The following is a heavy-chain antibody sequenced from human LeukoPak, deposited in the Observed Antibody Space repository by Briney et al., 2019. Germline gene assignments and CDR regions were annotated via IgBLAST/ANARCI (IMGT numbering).Heavy chain of an antibody. Sequence: SETLPPTCVVYGESFSGHSWSWIRQPPGKGLEWIGEINQRRNTNYNPSLKSRVTISIDTSKNQFSLKLSSVTAADTAVYYCARHGWHAWYFDLWGRGTLVTVSS. D-gene: IGHD6-19*01. CDR1: GESFSGHS. J-gene: IGHJ2*01. V-gene: IGHV4-34*01. CDR2: INQRRNT. CDR3: ARHGWHAWYFDL.